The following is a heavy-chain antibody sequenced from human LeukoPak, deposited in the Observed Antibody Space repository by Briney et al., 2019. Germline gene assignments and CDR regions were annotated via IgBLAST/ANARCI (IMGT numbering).Heavy chain of an antibody. CDR1: GYTFTSYY. V-gene: IGHV1-46*01. J-gene: IGHJ5*02. Sequence: ASVKVSCKASGYTFTSYYMHWVRQAPGQGLEWMGIINPSGGSTSYAQKFQGRVTMTRDTSTSTVYMELSSLRSEYTAVYYCARGIGAYYDFWSGYPDSDWFDPWGQGTLVTVSS. CDR3: ARGIGAYYDFWSGYPDSDWFDP. CDR2: INPSGGST. D-gene: IGHD3-3*01.